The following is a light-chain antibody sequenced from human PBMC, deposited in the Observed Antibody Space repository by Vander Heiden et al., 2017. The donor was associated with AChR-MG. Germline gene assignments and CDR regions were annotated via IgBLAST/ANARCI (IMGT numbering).Light chain of an antibody. V-gene: IGKV1-5*03. Sequence: DIQMTQSPSTLSASVGDRVTITCRASQSISNWLARYQQKPGKAPKLLIYKASSLETGVPSTFSGSGSGTEFTLTISSLQPDDSATYYCQQDKSYPYSFGQGTKLEIK. CDR1: QSISNW. J-gene: IGKJ2*03. CDR2: KAS. CDR3: QQDKSYPYS.